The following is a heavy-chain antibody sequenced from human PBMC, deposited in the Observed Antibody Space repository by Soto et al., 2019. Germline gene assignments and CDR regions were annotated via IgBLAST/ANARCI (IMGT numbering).Heavy chain of an antibody. Sequence: QVQLQESGPGLVKPSETLSLTCTVSGGSISSYYWSWIRQPPGKGLEWIGYIYYSGSTNYNPSLKSRVTISVDTSKNQFSLKLSSVTAADTAVYYCARASKGMVAATVLLGAFDIWGQGTMVTVSS. CDR1: GGSISSYY. V-gene: IGHV4-59*01. CDR3: ARASKGMVAATVLLGAFDI. CDR2: IYYSGST. J-gene: IGHJ3*02. D-gene: IGHD2-15*01.